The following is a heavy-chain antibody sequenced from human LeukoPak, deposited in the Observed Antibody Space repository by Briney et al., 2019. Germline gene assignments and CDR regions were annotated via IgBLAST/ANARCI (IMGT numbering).Heavy chain of an antibody. J-gene: IGHJ5*02. Sequence: SETLSLTCTVSGGSISAYYWSWIRQPPGKGLEWIGYIYYTGSTSYNPSLKSRVTMSLDASKHQFSLELNSVAPADTAVYYCARGGNYWPQWWFDPWGRGTLVSVSS. CDR3: ARGGNYWPQWWFDP. D-gene: IGHD1-26*01. CDR2: IYYTGST. CDR1: GGSISAYY. V-gene: IGHV4-59*01.